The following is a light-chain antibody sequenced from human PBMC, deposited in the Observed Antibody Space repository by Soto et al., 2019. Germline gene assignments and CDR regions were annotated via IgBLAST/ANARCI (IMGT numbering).Light chain of an antibody. Sequence: QSALTQPASVSGSPGQSITISCTGTSSDVGGYNYVSWYQQHPGKAPKLMIYDVSNRPSGVSNRFSGSKSGNTASLNISGLQAEDEADSYCSSYTSSSTLVVFCGGTKLTVL. CDR1: SSDVGGYNY. V-gene: IGLV2-14*01. CDR2: DVS. J-gene: IGLJ2*01. CDR3: SSYTSSSTLVV.